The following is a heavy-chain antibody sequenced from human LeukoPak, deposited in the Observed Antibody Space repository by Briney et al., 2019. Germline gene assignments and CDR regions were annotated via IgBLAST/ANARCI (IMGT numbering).Heavy chain of an antibody. CDR1: GYTFTSYD. V-gene: IGHV1-8*01. CDR2: MNPNSGNT. CDR3: ARGVPYYYDSSGYYRDWFDP. Sequence: GASVKVSCKASGYTFTSYDINWVRQATGQGLEWMGWMNPNSGNTGYAQKFQGRVTMTRNTSISTACMELSSLRSEDTAVYYCARGVPYYYDSSGYYRDWFDPWGQGTLVTVSS. D-gene: IGHD3-22*01. J-gene: IGHJ5*02.